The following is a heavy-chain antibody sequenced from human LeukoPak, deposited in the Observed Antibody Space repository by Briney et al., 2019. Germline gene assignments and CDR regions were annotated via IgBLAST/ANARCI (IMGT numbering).Heavy chain of an antibody. CDR3: AKWGDYDILTGYYVSDF. J-gene: IGHJ4*02. Sequence: GGSLRLSCAASGFIFRNYAMSWVRQAPGKGLEWVSAITGSGGTTYYADSVKGRFINSRDNSKNTLYVEMNTLRAEDTAVYYCAKWGDYDILTGYYVSDFWGQGTLVTVSS. CDR1: GFIFRNYA. D-gene: IGHD3-9*01. CDR2: ITGSGGTT. V-gene: IGHV3-23*01.